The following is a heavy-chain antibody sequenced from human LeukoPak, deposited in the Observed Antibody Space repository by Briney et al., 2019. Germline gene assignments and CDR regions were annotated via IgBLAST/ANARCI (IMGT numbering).Heavy chain of an antibody. D-gene: IGHD3-16*02. CDR3: ARRNVWGSYPYYFDY. CDR1: GYSFNRYG. Sequence: ASVKVSCKASGYSFNRYGVSWVRQAPGQGLEWMGWINTNTGNPTYAQGFTGRFVFSLDTSVSTAYLQISSLKAEDTAVYYCARRNVWGSYPYYFDYWGQGTLVTVSS. CDR2: INTNTGNP. J-gene: IGHJ4*02. V-gene: IGHV7-4-1*02.